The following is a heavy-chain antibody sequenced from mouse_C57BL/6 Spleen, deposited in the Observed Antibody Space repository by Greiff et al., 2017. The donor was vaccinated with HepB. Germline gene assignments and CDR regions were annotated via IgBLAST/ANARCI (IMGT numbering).Heavy chain of an antibody. V-gene: IGHV14-2*01. CDR3: ARAGTTVVAWYYFDY. CDR2: IDPEDGET. CDR1: GFNIKDYY. J-gene: IGHJ2*01. D-gene: IGHD1-1*01. Sequence: EVQLQQSGAELVKPGASVKLSCTASGFNIKDYYMHWVKQRTEQGLEWIGRIDPEDGETKYAPKFKGKATITADTSSNTAYLQLSSLTSEDTAVYYCARAGTTVVAWYYFDYWGQGTTLTVSS.